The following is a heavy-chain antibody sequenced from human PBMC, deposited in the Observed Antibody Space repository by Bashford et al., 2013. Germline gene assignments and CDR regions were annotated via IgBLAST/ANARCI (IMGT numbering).Heavy chain of an antibody. V-gene: IGHV4-39*01. D-gene: IGHD1-7*01. Sequence: WIRQPPGKGLEWIGIIYYGGNTYYNPSLRSRVTLFVDTSKNQFSLSLSSVTAADTAVYYCARHVGSTNFYFDSWGQGTLVTVSS. J-gene: IGHJ4*02. CDR2: IYYGGNT. CDR3: ARHVGSTNFYFDS.